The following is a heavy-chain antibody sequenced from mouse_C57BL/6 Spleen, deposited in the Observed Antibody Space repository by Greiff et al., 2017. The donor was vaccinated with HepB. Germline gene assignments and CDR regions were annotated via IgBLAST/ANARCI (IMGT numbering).Heavy chain of an antibody. J-gene: IGHJ2*01. CDR2: IDPSDSET. Sequence: QVQLKQPGAELVRPGSSVKLSCKASGYTFTSYWMHWVKQRPIQGLEWIGNIDPSDSETHYNQKFKDKATLTVDKSSSTAYMQLSSLTSEDSAVYYCARGGDSNFDYWGQGTTLTVSS. CDR1: GYTFTSYW. CDR3: ARGGDSNFDY. V-gene: IGHV1-52*01.